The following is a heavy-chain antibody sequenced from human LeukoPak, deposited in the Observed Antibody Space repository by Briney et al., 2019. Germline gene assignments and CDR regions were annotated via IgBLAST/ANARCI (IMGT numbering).Heavy chain of an antibody. Sequence: PSETLSLTCTVSGGSISSYYWNWIRQPAGKGLEWSGRIYTSGSTNYNPSLKSRVTMSVDTSKNQFSLKLSSVTAADTAVYYCARADYDFWSGYSNGMDVWGQGTTVTVSS. V-gene: IGHV4-4*07. J-gene: IGHJ6*02. CDR2: IYTSGST. CDR3: ARADYDFWSGYSNGMDV. D-gene: IGHD3-3*01. CDR1: GGSISSYY.